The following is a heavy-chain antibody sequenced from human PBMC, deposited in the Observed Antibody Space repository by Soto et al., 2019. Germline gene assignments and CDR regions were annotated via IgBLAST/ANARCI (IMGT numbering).Heavy chain of an antibody. CDR2: INHSGST. CDR1: GGSFSGYY. V-gene: IGHV4-34*01. Sequence: PSETLSLTCAVYGGSFSGYYWSWIRQPPGKGLEWIGEINHSGSTNYNPSLKSRGTISVDTSKSQFSLKVSAVTAAGTAVYFCARLVGSSSYPGDYWSQGTLVTVSS. D-gene: IGHD6-13*01. CDR3: ARLVGSSSYPGDY. J-gene: IGHJ4*02.